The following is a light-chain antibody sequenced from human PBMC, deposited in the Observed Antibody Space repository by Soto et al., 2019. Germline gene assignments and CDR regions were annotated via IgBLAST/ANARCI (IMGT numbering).Light chain of an antibody. Sequence: DIQMTQSPSSLSASVGDRVTITCRASRTISTSLNWYQQKPGTVPRLVIYTASKLQAGVPSRFSGSGSGTDFTLTISSLQPEDFSTYYCQQSYTTPWTFGRGTKVEIK. J-gene: IGKJ1*01. CDR1: RTISTS. CDR3: QQSYTTPWT. CDR2: TAS. V-gene: IGKV1-39*01.